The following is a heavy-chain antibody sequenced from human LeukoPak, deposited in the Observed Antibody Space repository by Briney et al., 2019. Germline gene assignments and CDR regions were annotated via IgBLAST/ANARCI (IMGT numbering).Heavy chain of an antibody. J-gene: IGHJ6*02. CDR3: AKDIRPGIAAAVTYYYYGMDV. CDR2: ISGDGGST. D-gene: IGHD6-13*01. V-gene: IGHV3-43*02. Sequence: GGSLRLSCAASGFTFDDYAMHWVRQAPGKGLEWVSLISGDGGSTYYADSVKGRFTISRDNSKNSLYLQMNSLRTEDTALYYCAKDIRPGIAAAVTYYYYGMDVWGQGTTVTVSS. CDR1: GFTFDDYA.